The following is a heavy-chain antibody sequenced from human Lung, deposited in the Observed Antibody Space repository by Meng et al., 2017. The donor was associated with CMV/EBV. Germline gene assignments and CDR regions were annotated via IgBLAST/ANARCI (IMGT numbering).Heavy chain of an antibody. CDR1: GFTFSSYS. J-gene: IGHJ6*02. CDR2: ISSSSSYI. Sequence: GESLKISCAASGFTFSSYSMNWVRQAPGKGLEWVSSISSSSSYIYYADSVKGRFTISRDNAKNSLYLQMNSLRAEDTAVYYCARCQLAEDYYGMVVWGQGTXVTVSS. D-gene: IGHD2-2*01. V-gene: IGHV3-21*01. CDR3: ARCQLAEDYYGMVV.